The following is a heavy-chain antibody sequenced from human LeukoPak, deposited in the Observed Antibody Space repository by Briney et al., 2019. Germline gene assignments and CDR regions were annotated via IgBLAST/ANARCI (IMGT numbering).Heavy chain of an antibody. CDR1: GFTVSSNY. Sequence: GGSLRLSCAASGFTVSSNYMSWVRQAPGKGLEWVSSISSSSSYIYYADSVKGRFTISRDNAKNSLYLQMNSLRAEDTAVYYCARDSWSSGYYDFWSGYSYGMDVWGQGTTVTVSS. V-gene: IGHV3-21*01. J-gene: IGHJ6*02. CDR2: ISSSSSYI. D-gene: IGHD3-3*01. CDR3: ARDSWSSGYYDFWSGYSYGMDV.